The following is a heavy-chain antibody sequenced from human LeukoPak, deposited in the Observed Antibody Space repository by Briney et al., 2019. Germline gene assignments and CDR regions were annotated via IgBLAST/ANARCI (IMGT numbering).Heavy chain of an antibody. J-gene: IGHJ4*02. CDR2: ISSSGSTI. CDR3: ARGKLELRGYYFDY. CDR1: GFTFSSYE. D-gene: IGHD1-7*01. Sequence: GGSLRLSCAASGFTFSSYEMNWVRQARGKGLGWDSYISSSGSTIYYADSVKGRFTISRDNAKNSLYLQMNSLRAEDTAVYYCARGKLELRGYYFDYWGQGTLVTVSS. V-gene: IGHV3-48*03.